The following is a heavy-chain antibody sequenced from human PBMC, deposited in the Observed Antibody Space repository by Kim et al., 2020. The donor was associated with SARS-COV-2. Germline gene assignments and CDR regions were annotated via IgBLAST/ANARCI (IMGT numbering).Heavy chain of an antibody. D-gene: IGHD3-16*01. Sequence: RYSPAFQGQVTISADKSISTAYLQWSSLKASDTAMYYGARWGMPRYYFDYWGQGTLVTVSS. V-gene: IGHV5-51*01. J-gene: IGHJ4*02. CDR3: ARWGMPRYYFDY.